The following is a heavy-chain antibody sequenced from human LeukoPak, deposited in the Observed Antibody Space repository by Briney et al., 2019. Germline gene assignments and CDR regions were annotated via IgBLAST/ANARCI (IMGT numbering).Heavy chain of an antibody. CDR1: GGSISSYY. D-gene: IGHD2-2*01. Sequence: SETLSLTCTVSGGSISSYYWSWIRQPPGKGLEWIGYIYYSGSTNYNPSLKSRVTISVDTSKNQFSLKLSSVTAADTAVYYCARETPGGRDIVVVPAAIKNSIPDYCYYMDVWGKGTTVTVSS. CDR2: IYYSGST. V-gene: IGHV4-59*12. CDR3: ARETPGGRDIVVVPAAIKNSIPDYCYYMDV. J-gene: IGHJ6*03.